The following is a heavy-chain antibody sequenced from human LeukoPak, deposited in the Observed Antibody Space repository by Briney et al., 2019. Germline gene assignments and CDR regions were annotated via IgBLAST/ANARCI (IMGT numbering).Heavy chain of an antibody. D-gene: IGHD3-22*01. V-gene: IGHV4-34*01. CDR3: ARGRRGRGYYYDSSGYYYVC. CDR1: GGSSSGYY. Sequence: SETLSLTCAVYGGSSSGYYWSWLRQPPGKGLEWLGEINHSGSTNYNPSLKSRVTISVDTSKNQFSLKLSSVTAADTAVYYCARGRRGRGYYYDSSGYYYVCWGQGTLVTVSS. CDR2: INHSGST. J-gene: IGHJ4*02.